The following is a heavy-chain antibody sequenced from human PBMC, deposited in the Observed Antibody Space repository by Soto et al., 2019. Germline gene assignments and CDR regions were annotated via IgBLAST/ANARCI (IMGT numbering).Heavy chain of an antibody. J-gene: IGHJ6*02. Sequence: GSLSLSCAASGFTFSTYSMQWVRQAPGKGLEWVSSIGTRSDIYYADSVKGRFTISRDNAKNSLSLQMNSLRAEDTGVYYCAREETAWPLAYGLDVWGQGTTVTVSS. CDR3: AREETAWPLAYGLDV. D-gene: IGHD2-21*02. CDR2: IGTRSDI. V-gene: IGHV3-21*01. CDR1: GFTFSTYS.